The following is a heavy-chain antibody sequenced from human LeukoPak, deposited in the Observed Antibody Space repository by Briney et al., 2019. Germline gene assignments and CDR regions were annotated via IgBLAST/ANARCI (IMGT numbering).Heavy chain of an antibody. CDR1: GFTFSSYS. Sequence: PGGSLRLSCAASGFTFSSYSMNWVRQAPRKGLEWVSSISSSSSYIYYADSVKGRFTISRDNAKNSLYLQMNSLRAEDTAVYYCARGLKADILTRTGDAFDIWGQGTMVTVSS. CDR2: ISSSSSYI. V-gene: IGHV3-21*01. CDR3: ARGLKADILTRTGDAFDI. J-gene: IGHJ3*02. D-gene: IGHD3-9*01.